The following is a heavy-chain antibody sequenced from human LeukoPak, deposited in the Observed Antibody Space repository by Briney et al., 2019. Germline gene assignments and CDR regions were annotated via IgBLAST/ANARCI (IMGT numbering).Heavy chain of an antibody. CDR2: IYYSGST. CDR3: ARRGSGSYSPQRGYNWFDP. Sequence: PSETLSLTCTVSGGSISSYYWSWIRQPPGKGLEWIGYIYYSGSTNYNPSLKSRVTISVDTSKNQFSLKLSSVTAADTAVYYCARRGSGSYSPQRGYNWFDPWGQGTLVTVSS. J-gene: IGHJ5*02. CDR1: GGSISSYY. D-gene: IGHD1-26*01. V-gene: IGHV4-59*08.